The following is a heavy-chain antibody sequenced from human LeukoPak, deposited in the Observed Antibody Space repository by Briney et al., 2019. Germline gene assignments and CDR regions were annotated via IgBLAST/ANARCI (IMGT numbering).Heavy chain of an antibody. V-gene: IGHV1-69-2*01. J-gene: IGHJ6*03. Sequence: GASVKVSCKASGYTFTDYYMHWVQQAPGKGLEWMGRVDPEDGETIYAEKFQGRVTITADTSTDTAYMELSSLRSEDTAVYYCATGIPAAMGYYYYMDVWGKGTMVTVSS. CDR1: GYTFTDYY. D-gene: IGHD2-2*01. CDR3: ATGIPAAMGYYYYMDV. CDR2: VDPEDGET.